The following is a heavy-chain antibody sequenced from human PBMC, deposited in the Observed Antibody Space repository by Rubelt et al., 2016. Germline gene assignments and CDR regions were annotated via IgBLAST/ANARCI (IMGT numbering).Heavy chain of an antibody. V-gene: IGHV3-23*01. Sequence: GSGGSTYYADSVKGRFTISRDNSKNTLYLQMNSLRAEDTAVYYCAKGMGSKAFYGMDVWGQGTTVTVSS. CDR3: AKGMGSKAFYGMDV. CDR2: GSGGST. J-gene: IGHJ6*02. D-gene: IGHD2-8*01.